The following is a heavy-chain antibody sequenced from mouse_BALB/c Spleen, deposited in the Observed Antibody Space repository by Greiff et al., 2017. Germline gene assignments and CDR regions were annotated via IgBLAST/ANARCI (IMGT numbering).Heavy chain of an antibody. Sequence: VQLQQSGAELVRPGASVKISCKASGYTFTSYTMPWVKQRPGQGLEWIGYIIPSSGYTNYNQKFKDKATLTADKSSSTAYMQLSSLTSEDSAVYYCARRAYGNYVDYWGQGTTRTVSS. CDR1: GYTFTSYT. CDR3: ARRAYGNYVDY. J-gene: IGHJ2*01. CDR2: IIPSSGYT. V-gene: IGHV1-4*01. D-gene: IGHD2-1*01.